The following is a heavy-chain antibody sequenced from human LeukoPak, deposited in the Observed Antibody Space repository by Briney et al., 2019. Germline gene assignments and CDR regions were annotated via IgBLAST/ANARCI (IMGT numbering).Heavy chain of an antibody. CDR1: GFNFNNYN. V-gene: IGHV4-34*01. CDR3: ARDPPGVVAARDAFDI. J-gene: IGHJ3*02. CDR2: INHSGST. D-gene: IGHD2-15*01. Sequence: PGGSLRLSCAASGFNFNNYNMNWVRQPPGKGLEWIGEINHSGSTNYNPSLKSRVTISVDTSKNQFSLKLSSVTAADTAVYYCARDPPGVVAARDAFDIWGQGTMVTVSS.